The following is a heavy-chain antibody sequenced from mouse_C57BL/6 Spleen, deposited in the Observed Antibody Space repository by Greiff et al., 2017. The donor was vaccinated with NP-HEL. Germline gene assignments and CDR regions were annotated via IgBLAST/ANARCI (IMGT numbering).Heavy chain of an antibody. J-gene: IGHJ4*01. CDR1: GYTFTSYW. V-gene: IGHV1-52*01. Sequence: QVQLQQPGAELVRPGSSVKLSCKASGYTFTSYWMHWVKQRPIQGLEWIGNIDPSDSETHYNQKFKDKATLTVDKSSSTAYMQLSSLTSEDSAVYYCARWNSNGGYYAMDYWGQGTSVTVSS. CDR3: ARWNSNGGYYAMDY. CDR2: IDPSDSET. D-gene: IGHD2-5*01.